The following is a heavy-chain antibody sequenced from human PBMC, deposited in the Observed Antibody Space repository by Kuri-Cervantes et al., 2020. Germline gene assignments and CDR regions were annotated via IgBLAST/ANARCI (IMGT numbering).Heavy chain of an antibody. CDR2: ISPYNGNT. D-gene: IGHD5-18*01. V-gene: IGHV1-8*02. CDR1: GYTFTSYY. CDR3: AKRGYSYGELDY. J-gene: IGHJ4*02. Sequence: ASVKVSCKASGYTFTSYYMHWVRQAPGQGLEWMGWISPYNGNTNYAQKLQGRVTMTRNTSISTAYMELSTLRSEDTAVYYCAKRGYSYGELDYWGQGTLVTVSS.